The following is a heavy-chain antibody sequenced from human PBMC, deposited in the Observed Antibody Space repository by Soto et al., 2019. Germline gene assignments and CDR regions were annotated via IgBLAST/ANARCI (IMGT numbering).Heavy chain of an antibody. D-gene: IGHD3-3*01. V-gene: IGHV4-30-2*01. CDR1: GDSVSSGGHS. J-gene: IGHJ4*02. CDR2: IFHSGST. Sequence: PSETLSLTCAVSGDSVSSGGHSWTWIRQPPGKGLEWIGYIFHSGSTHYNPSLKSRLTMSMDTSKNQFSLKLTSVTAADTAVYYCARLSGPRIFCDYWGQGALVTVSS. CDR3: ARLSGPRIFCDY.